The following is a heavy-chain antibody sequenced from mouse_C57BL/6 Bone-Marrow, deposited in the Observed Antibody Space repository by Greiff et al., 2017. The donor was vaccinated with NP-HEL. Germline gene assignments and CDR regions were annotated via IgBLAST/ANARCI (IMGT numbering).Heavy chain of an antibody. Sequence: GGGLVQPKGSLKLSCAASGFSFNTYAMNWVRQAPGKGLEWVARIRSKSNNYATYYADSVKDRFTISRDDSESMLYLQMNNLKTEDTAMYYCGRQPWPDWYFYVWGTGTTVTVSS. V-gene: IGHV10-1*01. CDR1: GFSFNTYA. CDR2: IRSKSNNYAT. CDR3: GRQPWPDWYFYV. J-gene: IGHJ1*03.